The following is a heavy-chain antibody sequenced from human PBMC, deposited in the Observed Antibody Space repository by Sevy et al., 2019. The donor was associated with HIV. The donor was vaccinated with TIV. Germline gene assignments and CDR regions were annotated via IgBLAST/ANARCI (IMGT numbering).Heavy chain of an antibody. V-gene: IGHV3-23*01. CDR1: GFTFTNYG. Sequence: GGSLRLSCAASGFTFTNYGMHWVRQAPGKGLEWVSGISNSGANTYYADSVRGRFTVSRDNSKNTVYLQLNSLRAEDTAIYDCAKEWTLLSDWYGEFDYWGQGTLVTVS. D-gene: IGHD6-19*01. CDR2: ISNSGANT. J-gene: IGHJ4*02. CDR3: AKEWTLLSDWYGEFDY.